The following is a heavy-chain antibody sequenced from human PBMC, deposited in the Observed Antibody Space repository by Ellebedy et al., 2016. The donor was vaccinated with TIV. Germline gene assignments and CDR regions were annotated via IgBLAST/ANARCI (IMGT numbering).Heavy chain of an antibody. D-gene: IGHD3-9*01. J-gene: IGHJ4*02. CDR1: GGSITTSHYS. V-gene: IGHV4-39*01. Sequence: MPSETLSLTCTVSGGSITTSHYSWVLIRLPPGKGLEWIGTISYTGNTNYSPSLKSRVTISVDTSKNQFSLKVTSVTAADTAVYYCARHDPHYQSAGYSAHFDYWGQGTQVTVSS. CDR2: ISYTGNT. CDR3: ARHDPHYQSAGYSAHFDY.